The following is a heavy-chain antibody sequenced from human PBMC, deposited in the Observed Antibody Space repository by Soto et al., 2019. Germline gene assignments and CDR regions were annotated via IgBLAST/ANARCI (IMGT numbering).Heavy chain of an antibody. V-gene: IGHV1-69*13. CDR1: GGTFSSYA. CDR3: ARVGNYGGNSGWAF. J-gene: IGHJ1*01. CDR2: IIPIFGTA. D-gene: IGHD4-17*01. Sequence: ASVKVSCKASGGTFSSYAISWVRQAPGQGLEWMGGIIPIFGTANYAQKFQGRVTITADESTSTAYMELSSLRSEDTAVYYCARVGNYGGNSGWAFCGQVTLVTVPS.